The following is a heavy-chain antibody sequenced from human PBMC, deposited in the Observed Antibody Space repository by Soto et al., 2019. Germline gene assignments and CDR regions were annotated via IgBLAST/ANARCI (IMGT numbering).Heavy chain of an antibody. CDR3: ASGVRDYDILTGYPHSMTSPAFDY. D-gene: IGHD3-9*01. V-gene: IGHV1-69*12. CDR1: GGTFSSYA. CDR2: IIPIFGTA. J-gene: IGHJ4*02. Sequence: QVQLVQSGAEVKKPGSSVKVSCKASGGTFSSYAISWVRQAPGQGLEWMGGIIPIFGTANYAQKFQGRVTITADESTSTAYMELSSLRSEDTAVYYCASGVRDYDILTGYPHSMTSPAFDYWGQGTLVTVSS.